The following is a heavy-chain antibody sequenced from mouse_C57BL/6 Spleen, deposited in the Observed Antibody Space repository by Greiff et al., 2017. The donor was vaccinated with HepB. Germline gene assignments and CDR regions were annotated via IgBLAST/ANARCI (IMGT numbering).Heavy chain of an antibody. J-gene: IGHJ3*01. CDR1: GYTFTDYY. CDR2: IYPGSGNT. D-gene: IGHD2-4*01. V-gene: IGHV1-76*01. CDR3: ARQDDYDVLWFAY. Sequence: VKLMESGAELVRPGASVKLSCKASGYTFTDYYINWVKQRPGQGLEWIARIYPGSGNTYYNEKFKGKATLTAEKSSSTAYMQLSSLTSEDSAVYFCARQDDYDVLWFAYWGQGTLVTVSA.